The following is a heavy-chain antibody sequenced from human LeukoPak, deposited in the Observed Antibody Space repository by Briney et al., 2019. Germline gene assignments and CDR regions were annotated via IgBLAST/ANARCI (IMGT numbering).Heavy chain of an antibody. CDR3: ARCLVAGTAKGWLDP. V-gene: IGHV4-39*01. CDR2: IYYSGST. D-gene: IGHD6-19*01. Sequence: PSETLSLTCTVSGGSFSGSNYYWGWIRQPPGKGLEWIGSIYYSGSTYYNPSLKSRVTISVDTSKNQFSLKLSFVTAADTAVYYCARCLVAGTAKGWLDPWGQGTLVTVSS. J-gene: IGHJ5*02. CDR1: GGSFSGSNYY.